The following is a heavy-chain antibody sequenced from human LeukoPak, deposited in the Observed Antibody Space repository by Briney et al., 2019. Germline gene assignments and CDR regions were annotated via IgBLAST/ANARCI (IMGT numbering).Heavy chain of an antibody. CDR1: GFTFSSYA. V-gene: IGHV3-23*01. CDR2: ISGSGGST. Sequence: GGSLRLSCAASGFTFSSYAMSWVRQAPGKGLEWVSPISGSGGSTYYTDSVKGRFTISRDNSKNTLYLQMNSLRAEDTAVYYCAKDHYDFWSGYYLDAFDIWGQGTMVTVSS. J-gene: IGHJ3*02. CDR3: AKDHYDFWSGYYLDAFDI. D-gene: IGHD3-3*01.